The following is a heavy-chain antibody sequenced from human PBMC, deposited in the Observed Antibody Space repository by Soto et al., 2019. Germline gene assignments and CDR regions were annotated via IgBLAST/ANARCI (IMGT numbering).Heavy chain of an antibody. J-gene: IGHJ5*02. CDR3: VKSPGILNGYLDL. CDR1: GGSISSYY. V-gene: IGHV4-59*04. D-gene: IGHD3-9*01. CDR2: IYHSGST. Sequence: SETLSLTCPVSGGSISSYYWSWIRQPPGKGLEWIGYIYHSGSTYYNPSLKSRVTISVDRSKNQFSLKLSSVTAADTAVYYCVKSPGILNGYLDLWGQGTLVTVSS.